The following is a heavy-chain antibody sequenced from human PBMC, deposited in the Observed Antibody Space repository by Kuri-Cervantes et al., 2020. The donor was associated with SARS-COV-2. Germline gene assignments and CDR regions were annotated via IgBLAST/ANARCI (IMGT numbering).Heavy chain of an antibody. J-gene: IGHJ3*02. CDR1: GYTFTGYY. Sequence: ASVKVSCKASGYTFTGYYMHWVRQAPGQGLEWMGWINPNSGGTNYAQKFQGRVTMTRDTSVSTAYMELSRLRSDDTAVYYCARGGLNYYHSSGHYAFDIWGQGTMVTVSS. D-gene: IGHD3-22*01. CDR3: ARGGLNYYHSSGHYAFDI. CDR2: INPNSGGT. V-gene: IGHV1-2*02.